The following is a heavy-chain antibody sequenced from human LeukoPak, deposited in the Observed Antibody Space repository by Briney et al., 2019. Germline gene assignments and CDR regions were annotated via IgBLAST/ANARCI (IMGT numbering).Heavy chain of an antibody. CDR3: AREDGDYCYFDY. Sequence: ASVKVSCKASGYTFTSYDINWVRQATGQGLEWMGWINPNSGGTNYAQKFQGRVTMTRDTSISTAYMELSRLRSDDTAVYYCAREDGDYCYFDYWGQGTLVTVSS. CDR1: GYTFTSYD. D-gene: IGHD4-17*01. V-gene: IGHV1-2*02. CDR2: INPNSGGT. J-gene: IGHJ4*02.